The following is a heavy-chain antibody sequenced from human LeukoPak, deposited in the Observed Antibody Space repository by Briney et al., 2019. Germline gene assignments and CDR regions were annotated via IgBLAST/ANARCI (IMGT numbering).Heavy chain of an antibody. D-gene: IGHD3-22*01. J-gene: IGHJ4*02. Sequence: MASETLSLTCAASGDSSIGYFWTWIRQPPGKGLEWIGDINHSGRTNYNPSLQKRVSISVDTSNNQFFLNLTSVTAADAAVYYCARTGGFFDSSGFYHQNPYFLQFWGPGVLVTVSS. CDR2: INHSGRT. V-gene: IGHV4-34*01. CDR1: GDSSIGYF. CDR3: ARTGGFFDSSGFYHQNPYFLQF.